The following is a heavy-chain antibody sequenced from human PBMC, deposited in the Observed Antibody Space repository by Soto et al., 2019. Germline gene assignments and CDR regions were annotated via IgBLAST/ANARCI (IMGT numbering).Heavy chain of an antibody. J-gene: IGHJ4*02. Sequence: SETLSLTCTVSGGSISSGGYYWSWIRQHPGKGLEWIGYIYYSGSTYYNPSLKSRVTISVDTSKNQFSLKLSSVTAVDTAVYYCARVGLSQQLDYWGQGTLVTVSS. V-gene: IGHV4-31*03. CDR3: ARVGLSQQLDY. CDR1: GGSISSGGYY. D-gene: IGHD6-13*01. CDR2: IYYSGST.